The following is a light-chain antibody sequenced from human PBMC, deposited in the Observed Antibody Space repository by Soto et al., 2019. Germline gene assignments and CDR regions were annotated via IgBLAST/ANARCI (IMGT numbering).Light chain of an antibody. J-gene: IGKJ4*01. CDR1: QSIDTY. V-gene: IGKV3-11*01. CDR2: DAS. Sequence: EIVLTQSPATMSLSPGERATLSCRASQSIDTYLAWYQQKPGQAPRLLIYDASNRATGIPARFSGSGSGTDFTLTISNLEAEDFAVYYCQQRSVWVTFGGGTRVEIK. CDR3: QQRSVWVT.